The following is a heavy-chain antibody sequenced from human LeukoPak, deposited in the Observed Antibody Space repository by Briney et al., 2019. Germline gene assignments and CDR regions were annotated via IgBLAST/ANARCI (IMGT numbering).Heavy chain of an antibody. J-gene: IGHJ4*02. Sequence: SETLSLTCAVSGYSISSGDYWGWSRQPPGRGGEWIGSIYHSGSTYYTPSLKRRVTLSVDPSKNQFSLKLSSLTAADTAVYSCARSLYCSGGSCYFDYWGQGTLVTVSS. CDR3: ARSLYCSGGSCYFDY. V-gene: IGHV4-38-2*01. CDR2: IYHSGST. CDR1: GYSISSGDY. D-gene: IGHD2-15*01.